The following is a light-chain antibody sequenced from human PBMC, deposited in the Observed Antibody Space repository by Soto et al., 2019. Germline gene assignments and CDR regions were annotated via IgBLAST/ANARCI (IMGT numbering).Light chain of an antibody. CDR2: ADN. J-gene: IGLJ7*01. CDR3: QSYDTSLSGVI. CDR1: SSNIGAGYD. Sequence: QSVLTQTPSVSGAPGQTITMSCTGSSSNIGAGYDVHWYQQIPGAAPRLLISADNNRPSGVPDRFSASKSGTSASLAITGLQAEDEANYYCQSYDTSLSGVIFGAGTQLTVL. V-gene: IGLV1-40*01.